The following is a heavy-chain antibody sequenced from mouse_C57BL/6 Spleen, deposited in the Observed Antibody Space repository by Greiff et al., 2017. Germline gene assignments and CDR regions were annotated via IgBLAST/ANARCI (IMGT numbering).Heavy chain of an antibody. Sequence: VKLMESGAELVRPGTSVKVSCKASGYAFTNYLIEWVKQRPGKGLEWIGVINPGSGGTNYNEKFKGKATLTADKSSSTAYMQLSSLTSEDSAVYFCARIYDGYYVAYWGQGTLVTVSA. J-gene: IGHJ3*01. CDR2: INPGSGGT. CDR3: ARIYDGYYVAY. D-gene: IGHD2-3*01. CDR1: GYAFTNYL. V-gene: IGHV1-54*01.